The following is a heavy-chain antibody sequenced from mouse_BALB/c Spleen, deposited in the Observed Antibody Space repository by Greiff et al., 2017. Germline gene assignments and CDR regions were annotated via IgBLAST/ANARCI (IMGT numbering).Heavy chain of an antibody. CDR1: GFTFSSYT. CDR3: ARHPYGSSDAWFAY. CDR2: ISNGGGST. V-gene: IGHV5-12-2*01. D-gene: IGHD1-1*01. Sequence: EVQVVESGGGLVQPGGSLKLSCAASGFTFSSYTMSWVRQTPEKRLEWVAYISNGGGSTYYPDTVKGRFTISRDNAKNTLYLQMSSLKSEDTAMYYCARHPYGSSDAWFAYWGQGTLVTVSA. J-gene: IGHJ3*01.